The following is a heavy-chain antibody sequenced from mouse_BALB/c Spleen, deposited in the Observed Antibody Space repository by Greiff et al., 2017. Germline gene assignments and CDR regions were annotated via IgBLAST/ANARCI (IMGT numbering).Heavy chain of an antibody. J-gene: IGHJ2*01. D-gene: IGHD4-1*01. CDR3: ARSGNWDDY. V-gene: IGHV1-83*01. CDR2: IYPGSGNT. CDR1: GYTFTSYW. Sequence: VQLQQPGAELVRPGVSVKLSCKASGYTFTSYWMHWIKQRPEQGLEWIGEIYPGSGNTYYNEKFKGKATLTADKSSSTAYMQLSSLTSEDSAVYFCARSGNWDDYWGQGTTLTVSS.